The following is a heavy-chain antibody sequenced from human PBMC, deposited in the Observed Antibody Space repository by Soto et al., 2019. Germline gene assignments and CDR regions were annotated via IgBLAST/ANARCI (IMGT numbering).Heavy chain of an antibody. J-gene: IGHJ6*03. CDR1: GFIFTNYA. V-gene: IGHV3-23*01. CDR2: IGRSGDT. D-gene: IGHD3-10*01. CDR3: AKNYFMDV. Sequence: GGSLRLSCAASGFIFTNYAMSWFRQAPGKGLEWVSSIGRSGDTYYADSVRGRFTISRDDSKNTLYLQLNSLRAEDTAVYNCAKNYFMDVWGKGTTVTVSS.